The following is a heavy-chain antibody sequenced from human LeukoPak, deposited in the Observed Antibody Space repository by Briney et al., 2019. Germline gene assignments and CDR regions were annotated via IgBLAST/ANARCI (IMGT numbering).Heavy chain of an antibody. J-gene: IGHJ4*02. Sequence: VASVKVSCKASGYTFTSYYMHWVRQAPGQGLEWMGIINPSGGSTSYAQKFQGRVTMTRDTSTSTVYMELSSLRSEDTAVYYCARDPFSEYSSSWYFLFDYWGQGTLVTVSS. V-gene: IGHV1-46*01. CDR3: ARDPFSEYSSSWYFLFDY. CDR2: INPSGGST. CDR1: GYTFTSYY. D-gene: IGHD6-13*01.